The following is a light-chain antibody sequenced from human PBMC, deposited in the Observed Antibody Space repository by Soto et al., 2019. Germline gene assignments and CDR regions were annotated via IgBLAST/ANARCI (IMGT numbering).Light chain of an antibody. CDR3: SSYTGSSSYV. J-gene: IGLJ1*01. Sequence: QSALTQPASGSGSHGQRITITCTGTSSDVGGYNYVSWYQQHPGKAPKLMIYDVSNRPSGVSNRFSGSKSGNTASLTISGLQAEDEADYYCSSYTGSSSYVFGTG. V-gene: IGLV2-14*01. CDR1: SSDVGGYNY. CDR2: DVS.